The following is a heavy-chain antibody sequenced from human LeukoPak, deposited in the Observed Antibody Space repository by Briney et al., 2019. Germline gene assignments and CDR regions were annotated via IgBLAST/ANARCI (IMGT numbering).Heavy chain of an antibody. CDR1: GYSISNGFY. CDR3: ARDPRIAAASYFDF. Sequence: SETLSLTCTVSGYSISNGFYWGWIRQPPGKGLEWFGSIYHSGNTYYNPSLKSRVTISVDKSKNQFSLKLRSVTAADTAVYFCARDPRIAAASYFDFWGQGTLVTVSS. CDR2: IYHSGNT. D-gene: IGHD6-13*01. J-gene: IGHJ4*02. V-gene: IGHV4-38-2*02.